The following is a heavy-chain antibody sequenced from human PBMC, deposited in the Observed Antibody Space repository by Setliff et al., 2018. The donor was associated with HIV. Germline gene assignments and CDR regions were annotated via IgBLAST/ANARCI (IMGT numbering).Heavy chain of an antibody. J-gene: IGHJ4*02. Sequence: PSETLSLTCTVSGGSISSGRYYWSWIRQPAGKGLEWTGRIYTSGNTNYNPSLKSRVTISVDTSKNQLSLKLSPVTAADTAVYYCARVPSIETILFDSWGQGTLVTVSS. D-gene: IGHD2-2*02. CDR1: GGSISSGRYY. CDR3: ARVPSIETILFDS. CDR2: IYTSGNT. V-gene: IGHV4-61*02.